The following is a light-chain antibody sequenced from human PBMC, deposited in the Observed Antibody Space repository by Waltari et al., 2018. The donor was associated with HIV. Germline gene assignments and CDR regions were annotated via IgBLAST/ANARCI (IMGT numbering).Light chain of an antibody. Sequence: DIAMARSPDSLAVSLGERATINCKSSQSVLYNSINKTYLTWYQQKPGQPPKVLIYWASTRESGVPDRFSGSGSGTDLTRTISSLQAEDVAVYYCQQYDSTPYTFGQGTKLEIK. CDR2: WAS. CDR1: QSVLYNSINKTY. V-gene: IGKV4-1*01. CDR3: QQYDSTPYT. J-gene: IGKJ2*01.